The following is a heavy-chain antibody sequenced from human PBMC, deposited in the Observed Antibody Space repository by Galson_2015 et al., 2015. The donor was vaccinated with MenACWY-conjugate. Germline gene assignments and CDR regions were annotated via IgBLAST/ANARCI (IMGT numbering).Heavy chain of an antibody. J-gene: IGHJ4*02. CDR2: VDLGGGSI. V-gene: IGHV3-23*01. CDR3: AKVIYGARFYFEH. D-gene: IGHD3/OR15-3a*01. Sequence: SLRLSCAASGFDFDDYAMSWVRQAPGKGLQWVAGVDLGGGSIYNTKHVRGRFTISRDNSKNTLDLQMDILRVEDTAVYYCAKVIYGARFYFEHWGQGSLV. CDR1: GFDFDDYA.